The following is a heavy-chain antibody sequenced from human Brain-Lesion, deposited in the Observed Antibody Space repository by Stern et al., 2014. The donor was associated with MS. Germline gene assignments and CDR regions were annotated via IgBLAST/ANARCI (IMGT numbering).Heavy chain of an antibody. Sequence: VQLQESGPGLVKPSETLSLTCTVAGGSVSSTSYAWAWIRQPPGKGLEWIGTIYYSGNTYYSPSLKSRLTLSLDTSKIQFSLELRSVTAADTAVYYCAGEEDIRYCSGGSCTGNWFDPWGQGTLVTVSS. J-gene: IGHJ5*02. D-gene: IGHD2-15*01. V-gene: IGHV4-39*01. CDR3: AGEEDIRYCSGGSCTGNWFDP. CDR2: IYYSGNT. CDR1: GGSVSSTSYA.